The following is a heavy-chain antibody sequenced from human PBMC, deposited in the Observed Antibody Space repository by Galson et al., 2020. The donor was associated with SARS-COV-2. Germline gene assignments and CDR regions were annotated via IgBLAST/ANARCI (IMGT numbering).Heavy chain of an antibody. D-gene: IGHD2-2*03. V-gene: IGHV4-61*01. CDR2: VSYSGGT. CDR3: ARVVMDVVIVPAAMDQYYYYYYMDV. J-gene: IGHJ6*03. Sequence: SETLSLTCTVSGGSVISDTYYWSWIRQPPGTGLEWIGYVSYSGGTNYNPSLKSRVTISIDTSKNQFSLKLSSLTAADTAVFYCARVVMDVVIVPAAMDQYYYYYYMDVWGKGTTVTVSS. CDR1: GGSVISDTYY.